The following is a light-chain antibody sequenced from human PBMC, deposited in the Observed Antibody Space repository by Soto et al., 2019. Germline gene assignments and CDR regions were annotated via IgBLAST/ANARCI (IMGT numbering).Light chain of an antibody. V-gene: IGKV1-5*03. CDR3: QQYNSYPST. Sequence: DIQMTQSPSTLSASVGDRVTITCRASQSISSWLAWYQQKPGKAPKLLIYKASSLESGVPSRFSGSGSGTEFTLTISSLQPDDFATYYCQQYNSYPSTFGHGTKVEI. J-gene: IGKJ1*01. CDR1: QSISSW. CDR2: KAS.